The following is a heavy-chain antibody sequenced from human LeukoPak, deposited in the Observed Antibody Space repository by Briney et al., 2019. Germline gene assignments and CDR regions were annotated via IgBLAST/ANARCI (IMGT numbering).Heavy chain of an antibody. J-gene: IGHJ4*02. CDR1: GFSFSSYS. CDR2: ISTSSSYI. V-gene: IGHV3-21*01. D-gene: IGHD5-18*01. Sequence: GGSLRLSCAASGFSFSSYSMNWVRQAPGKGLEWVSSISTSSSYIYYADSVKGRLTISRDNAKNSLYLQMNSLRAEDTAVYYCARIVVDTAMETVDYWGQGTLVTVSS. CDR3: ARIVVDTAMETVDY.